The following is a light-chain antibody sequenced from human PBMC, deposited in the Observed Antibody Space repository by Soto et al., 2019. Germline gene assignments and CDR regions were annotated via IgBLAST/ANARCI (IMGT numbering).Light chain of an antibody. CDR3: QTWGTGILVV. CDR2: VMSDGSH. CDR1: SGHSNDA. Sequence: QAVVTQSPSASASLGASVKLTCTLSSGHSNDAIAWHQQQPEKGPRYLMKVMSDGSHSKGDGIPDRFSGSSSGAERYLTISSLQSEDEADYYCQTWGTGILVVFGGGTKLTVL. J-gene: IGLJ2*01. V-gene: IGLV4-69*02.